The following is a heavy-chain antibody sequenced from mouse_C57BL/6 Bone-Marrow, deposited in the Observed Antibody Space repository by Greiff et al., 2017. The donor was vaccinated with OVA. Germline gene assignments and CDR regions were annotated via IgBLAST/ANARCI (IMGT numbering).Heavy chain of an antibody. Sequence: LVESGAELVRPGASVKLSCKASGYTFTDYYINWVKQRPGQGLEWIARIYPGSGNTYYNEKFKGKATLTAEKSSSTAYMQLSSLTSEDSAVYFCARRKVDYAMDYWGQGTSVTVSS. V-gene: IGHV1-76*01. CDR3: ARRKVDYAMDY. D-gene: IGHD1-1*01. CDR2: IYPGSGNT. J-gene: IGHJ4*01. CDR1: GYTFTDYY.